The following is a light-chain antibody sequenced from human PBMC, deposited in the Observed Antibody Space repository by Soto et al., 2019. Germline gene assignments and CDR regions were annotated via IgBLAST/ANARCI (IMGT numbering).Light chain of an antibody. CDR1: QSVSSTY. CDR2: GAS. J-gene: IGKJ4*01. V-gene: IGKV3-20*01. CDR3: QQYGRSQD. Sequence: EIVLTQSPGTLSLSPGERAALSCRASQSVSSTYLGWYQQKPGQAPRLLIYGASSRATGIPERVSGSGSGTNFAPPTSRLEAGDFAVYYCQQYGRSQDFGGGAKVEIK.